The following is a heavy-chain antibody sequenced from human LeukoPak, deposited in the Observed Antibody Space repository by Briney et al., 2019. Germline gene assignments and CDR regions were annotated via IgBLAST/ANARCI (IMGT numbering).Heavy chain of an antibody. Sequence: PGGSLRLSCVASGFTFSSYAMSWVRQAPGKGLEWVSAISGIGGSTYYADSVKGRFTISRDNSKNTLYLQMNSLRAEDTALYYCARDYYASGSHDYWGQGTLVTVSS. V-gene: IGHV3-23*01. CDR2: ISGIGGST. D-gene: IGHD3-10*01. CDR3: ARDYYASGSHDY. J-gene: IGHJ4*02. CDR1: GFTFSSYA.